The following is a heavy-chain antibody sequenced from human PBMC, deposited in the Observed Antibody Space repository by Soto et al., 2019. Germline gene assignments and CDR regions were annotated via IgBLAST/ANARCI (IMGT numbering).Heavy chain of an antibody. Sequence: XETLSLTCTVSGGSISSYYWSWIRQPPGKGLEWIGYIYYSGSTNYNPSLKSRVTISVDTSKNQFSLKLSSVTAADTAVYYCARGHGSGSYYNLLYYYYYMDVWGKGTTVTVSS. CDR3: ARGHGSGSYYNLLYYYYYMDV. J-gene: IGHJ6*03. CDR2: IYYSGST. D-gene: IGHD3-10*01. CDR1: GGSISSYY. V-gene: IGHV4-59*01.